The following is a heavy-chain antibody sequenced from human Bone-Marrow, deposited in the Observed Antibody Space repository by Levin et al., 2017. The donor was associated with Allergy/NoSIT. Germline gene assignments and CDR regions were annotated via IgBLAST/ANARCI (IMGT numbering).Heavy chain of an antibody. D-gene: IGHD5-18*01. CDR1: GASISSSSYC. Sequence: GSLSLSCTVSGASISSSSYCWGWIRQPPGKGLEWIGSVFYSGTTYYNASLKSRVTISVDTSKNQFSLKLSSVTAADTAVYYCARHGYSYGSLYWFDPWGQGTLVTVSS. J-gene: IGHJ5*02. CDR3: ARHGYSYGSLYWFDP. V-gene: IGHV4-39*01. CDR2: VFYSGTT.